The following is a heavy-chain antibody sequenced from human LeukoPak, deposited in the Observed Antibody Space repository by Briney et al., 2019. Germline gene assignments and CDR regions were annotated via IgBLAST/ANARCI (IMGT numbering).Heavy chain of an antibody. D-gene: IGHD2-2*01. Sequence: KPGGSLRLSCAASGFTFSSYSMNWVRQAPGKGLEWVSSISSSSSYIYYADSVKGRFTISRDNAKNSLYLQMNSLRAEDTAVYYCARDRGPHYCSSTSCYAPHSSSWLAYYYYGMDVWGQGTTVTVSS. CDR1: GFTFSSYS. CDR2: ISSSSSYI. CDR3: ARDRGPHYCSSTSCYAPHSSSWLAYYYYGMDV. V-gene: IGHV3-21*01. J-gene: IGHJ6*02.